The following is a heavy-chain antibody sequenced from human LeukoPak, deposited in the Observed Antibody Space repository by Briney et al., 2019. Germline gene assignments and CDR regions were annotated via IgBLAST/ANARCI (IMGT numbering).Heavy chain of an antibody. CDR1: GFSLSTSGVG. Sequence: SGPTLVKPTQTLTLTCTFSGFSLSTSGVGVGWIRQPPVKALEWLALIYWNDDKRYSPSLKSRLTITKDTSKNQVVLTMTNMDPVDTATYYCAHRNYDFWSGYYFDYRGQGTLVTVSS. D-gene: IGHD3-3*01. CDR2: IYWNDDK. CDR3: AHRNYDFWSGYYFDY. V-gene: IGHV2-5*01. J-gene: IGHJ4*02.